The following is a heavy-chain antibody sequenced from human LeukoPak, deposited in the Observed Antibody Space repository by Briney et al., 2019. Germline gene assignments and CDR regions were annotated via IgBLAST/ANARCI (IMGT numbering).Heavy chain of an antibody. D-gene: IGHD4/OR15-4a*01. J-gene: IGHJ4*02. CDR2: ISWNSGSI. V-gene: IGHV3-9*01. Sequence: GGSLRLSCAASGFTFDDYAMHWVRQAPGKGLEWVSGISWNSGSIGYADSVKGRFTISRDNAKNSLYLQMNSLRAEDTAVYYCTRRAGAYSHPYDYWGQGTLVTVSS. CDR3: TRRAGAYSHPYDY. CDR1: GFTFDDYA.